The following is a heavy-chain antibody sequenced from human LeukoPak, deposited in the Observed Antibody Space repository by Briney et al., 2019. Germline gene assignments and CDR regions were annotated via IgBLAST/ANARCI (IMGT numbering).Heavy chain of an antibody. CDR2: ISGSGGST. V-gene: IGHV3-23*01. CDR3: AKDGSYYGSGSLDY. CDR1: GFTFSSYG. D-gene: IGHD3-10*01. Sequence: PGGTLRLSCAASGFTFSSYGMSWVRQAPGKGLEWVSAISGSGGSTYYADSVKGRFTISRDNSKNTLYLQMNSQRAEDTAVYYCAKDGSYYGSGSLDYWGQGTLVTVSS. J-gene: IGHJ4*02.